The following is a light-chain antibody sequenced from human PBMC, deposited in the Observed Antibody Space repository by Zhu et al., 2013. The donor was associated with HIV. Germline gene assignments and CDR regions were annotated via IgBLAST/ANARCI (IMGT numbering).Light chain of an antibody. J-gene: IGKJ2*01. V-gene: IGKV1-27*01. CDR1: QGISNY. Sequence: DIQMTQSPSSLSASVGDKVTITCRASQGISNYLAWYQQKPGKVPQLLIYAASTLQSGVPSRFIGSRSGTDYTLTISSLQPEDVATYYCQKYNSAPYTFGQGTKLEIK. CDR3: QKYNSAPYT. CDR2: AAS.